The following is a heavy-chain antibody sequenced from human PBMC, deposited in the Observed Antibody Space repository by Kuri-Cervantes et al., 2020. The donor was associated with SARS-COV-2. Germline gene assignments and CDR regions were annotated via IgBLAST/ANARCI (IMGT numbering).Heavy chain of an antibody. CDR2: IYYSGST. CDR3: ARQLGSLDY. Sequence: SETLSLTCTVSGGSISSQYWSWTRQPPGKGLEWIGYIYYSGSTYYNPSLKSRVTISVDTSKNQFSLKLSSVTAADTAVYYCARQLGSLDYWGQGTLVTVSS. CDR1: GGSISSQY. D-gene: IGHD3-10*01. V-gene: IGHV4-59*08. J-gene: IGHJ4*02.